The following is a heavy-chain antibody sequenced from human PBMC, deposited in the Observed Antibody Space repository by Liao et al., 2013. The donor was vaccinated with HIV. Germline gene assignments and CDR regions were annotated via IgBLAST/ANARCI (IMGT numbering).Heavy chain of an antibody. CDR3: ARGQWLYRADY. CDR2: IYTSGST. V-gene: IGHV4-4*07. Sequence: QVQLQESGPGLVKPSETLSLTCTVSGGSISSFFWSWIRQPTGKGLEWIGRIYTSGSTNYNPSLKSRVTISVDTSKNQFSLKLSSVTAADTAVYYCARGQWLYRADYWGQGTLVTVSS. J-gene: IGHJ4*02. D-gene: IGHD6-19*01. CDR1: GGSISSFF.